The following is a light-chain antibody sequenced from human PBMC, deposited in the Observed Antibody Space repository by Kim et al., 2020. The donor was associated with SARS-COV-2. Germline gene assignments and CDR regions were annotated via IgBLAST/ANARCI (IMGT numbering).Light chain of an antibody. CDR3: QAWDSSRDYALV. Sequence: SYELTQPPSVSVAPGKTARITCGGNNIGSKSVHWYQQKPGQAPVLVIYYDSDRPSGIPERFSGSNSGNTATLTISGVEAVDEADYYCQAWDSSRDYALVF. J-gene: IGLJ3*02. CDR1: NIGSKS. V-gene: IGLV3-21*04. CDR2: YDS.